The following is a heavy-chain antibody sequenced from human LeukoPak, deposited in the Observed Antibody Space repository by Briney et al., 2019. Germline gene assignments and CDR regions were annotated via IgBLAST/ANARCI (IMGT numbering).Heavy chain of an antibody. V-gene: IGHV1-69*13. CDR3: ARTVELYYYDSSGYYFY. CDR1: GYTFTVYY. D-gene: IGHD3-22*01. CDR2: IIPIFGTA. J-gene: IGHJ4*02. Sequence: SVKVSCKASGYTFTVYYMHWVRQAPGQGLEWMGGIIPIFGTANYAQKFQGRVTITADESTSTAYMELSSLRSEDTAVYYCARTVELYYYDSSGYYFYWGQGTLVTVSS.